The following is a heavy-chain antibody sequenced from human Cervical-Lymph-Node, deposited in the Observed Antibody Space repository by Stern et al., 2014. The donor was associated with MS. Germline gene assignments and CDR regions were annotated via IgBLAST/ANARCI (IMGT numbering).Heavy chain of an antibody. V-gene: IGHV3-33*01. D-gene: IGHD3-22*01. CDR1: GFIFNTYG. CDR2: IWPDGSNK. Sequence: QVQLVQSGGGVVQPGRSLRLSCAASGFIFNTYGMHWVRQAPGKGLEWVAMIWPDGSNKIYADSVKGRFTISRDNSKNTLFLQMTSLRADDTAVYYCARDEYDSSGYFYYWGQGTLVTVSS. CDR3: ARDEYDSSGYFYY. J-gene: IGHJ4*02.